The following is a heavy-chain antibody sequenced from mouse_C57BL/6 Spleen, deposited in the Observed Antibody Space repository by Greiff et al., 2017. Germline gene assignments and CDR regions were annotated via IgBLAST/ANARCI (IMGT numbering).Heavy chain of an antibody. J-gene: IGHJ3*01. CDR1: GYAISSSW. CDR2: IYPGDGDT. V-gene: IGHV1-82*01. CDR3: ARSQLTGTRGFAY. Sequence: QVQLQQSGPELVKPGASVKISCKASGYAISSSWMNWVKQRPGKGLEWIGRIYPGDGDTNYNGKFKGKATLTADKSSSTAYMQLSSLTSEDSAVYFCARSQLTGTRGFAYWGQGTLVTVSA. D-gene: IGHD4-1*01.